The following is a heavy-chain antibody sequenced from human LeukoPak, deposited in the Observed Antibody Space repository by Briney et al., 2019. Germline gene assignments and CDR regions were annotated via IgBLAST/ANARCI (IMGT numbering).Heavy chain of an antibody. D-gene: IGHD6-19*01. J-gene: IGHJ4*02. CDR2: IYYSGST. Sequence: GSLRLSCAASGFTFSRYAMSWIRQPPGKGLEWIGSIYYSGSTYYNPSLKSRVTISVDTSKNQFSLKLSSVTAADTAVYYCATGSGWCFIDWGQGTLVTVSS. CDR1: GFTFSRYA. V-gene: IGHV4-38-2*01. CDR3: ATGSGWCFID.